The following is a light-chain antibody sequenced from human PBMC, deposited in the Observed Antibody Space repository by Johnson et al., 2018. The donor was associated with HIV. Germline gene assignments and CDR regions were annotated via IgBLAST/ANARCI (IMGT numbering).Light chain of an antibody. J-gene: IGLJ1*01. CDR3: GAWDSSLTTYV. CDR2: ENN. V-gene: IGLV1-51*02. Sequence: QLVLTQPPSVSAAPGQTVTISCSGSSSNIGNNYVSWYQQLPGTAPKVLIHENNKRPSGIPDRFSGSKSGTSATLGITGLQTGDEADYYCGAWDSSLTTYVFRTGTKVTVL. CDR1: SSNIGNNY.